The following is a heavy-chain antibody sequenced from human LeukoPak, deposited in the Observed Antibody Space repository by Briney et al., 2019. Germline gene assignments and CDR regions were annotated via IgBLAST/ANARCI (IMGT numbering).Heavy chain of an antibody. CDR2: ISVSGGST. V-gene: IGHV3-23*01. CDR3: AKDLAIAAAGSY. CDR1: GFTFISYT. J-gene: IGHJ4*02. Sequence: GASLTLSCAASGFTFISYTMSWVRQAPGKGLEWVSAISVSGGSTYYADSVKGRFTISRDNSKNTLYLQMNSLRAEDTAVYYCAKDLAIAAAGSYWGQGTLVTVSS. D-gene: IGHD6-13*01.